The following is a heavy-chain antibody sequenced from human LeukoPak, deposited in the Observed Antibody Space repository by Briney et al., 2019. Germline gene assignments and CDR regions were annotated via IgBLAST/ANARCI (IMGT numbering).Heavy chain of an antibody. J-gene: IGHJ3*02. D-gene: IGHD4/OR15-4a*01. V-gene: IGHV4-31*03. CDR2: IYCTGTT. Sequence: PSETLSLTCTVSGGSISSGGDYWSLIRQHPGKGLDWNGYIYCTGTTYYNPSLKSRITISVDTSKNQFSLNLSSMTAADTAVYYCARAAWRGSNSRDAFDIWGQGTVVTVSS. CDR3: ARAAWRGSNSRDAFDI. CDR1: GGSISSGGDY.